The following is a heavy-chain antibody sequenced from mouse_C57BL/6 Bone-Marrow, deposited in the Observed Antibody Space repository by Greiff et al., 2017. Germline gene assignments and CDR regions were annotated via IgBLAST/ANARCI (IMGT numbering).Heavy chain of an antibody. V-gene: IGHV1-54*01. J-gene: IGHJ1*03. Sequence: QVQLKESGAELVRPGTSVKVSCKASGYAFTNYLIEWVKQRPGQGLEWIGVINPGSGGTNYNEKFKGKATLTAAKSSSTAYMQLSSLTSEDSAVYFWARAESVASSYFWYFDVWGTGTTVTVSS. CDR2: INPGSGGT. D-gene: IGHD1-1*01. CDR1: GYAFTNYL. CDR3: ARAESVASSYFWYFDV.